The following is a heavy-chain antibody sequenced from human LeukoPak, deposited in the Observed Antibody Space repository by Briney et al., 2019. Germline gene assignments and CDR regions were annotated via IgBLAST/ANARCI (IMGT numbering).Heavy chain of an antibody. V-gene: IGHV4-34*01. CDR2: INHSGST. D-gene: IGHD5-18*01. CDR3: ARGGSDTAMVIPGGNFDP. J-gene: IGHJ5*02. CDR1: GGSFSGYY. Sequence: SETLSLTCAVYGGSFSGYYWSWIRQPPGKGLEWIGEINHSGSTNYNPSLKSRVTISVDTSKNQFSLKLNSVTAADTAVYYCARGGSDTAMVIPGGNFDPWGQGTLVTVSS.